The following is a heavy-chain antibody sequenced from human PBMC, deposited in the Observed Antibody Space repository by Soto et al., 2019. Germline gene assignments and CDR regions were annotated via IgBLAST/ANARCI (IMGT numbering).Heavy chain of an antibody. Sequence: ASVKVSCKVSGYTLTELSVHWVRQAPGKGLEWMGGFDPEDGETIYAQKFQGRVTMTEDTSTDTAYMELSSLRSEDTAVYYCATGLLYGSGSPYYYYYYCMDVWGKGTTVTVSS. CDR1: GYTLTELS. CDR3: ATGLLYGSGSPYYYYYYCMDV. J-gene: IGHJ6*03. D-gene: IGHD3-10*01. V-gene: IGHV1-24*01. CDR2: FDPEDGET.